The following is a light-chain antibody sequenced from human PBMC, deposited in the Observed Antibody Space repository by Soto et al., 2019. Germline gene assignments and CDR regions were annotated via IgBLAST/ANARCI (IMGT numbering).Light chain of an antibody. Sequence: EVVLTQSPDTLSLSPGERATLSCRTSQTVSNKYLTWYQQKPRQPPRLLTYGASSRATGVPDRFSGSGSGTDFTLTISRLEPEDFGMYYCQHYGASRWTFGQGTKVDIK. CDR1: QTVSNKY. J-gene: IGKJ1*01. V-gene: IGKV3-20*01. CDR3: QHYGASRWT. CDR2: GAS.